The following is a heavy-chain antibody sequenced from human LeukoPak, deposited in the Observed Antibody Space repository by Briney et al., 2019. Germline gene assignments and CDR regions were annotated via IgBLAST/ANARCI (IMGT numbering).Heavy chain of an antibody. D-gene: IGHD2-2*01. CDR1: GYTFTGYY. Sequence: ASVTVSCKASGYTFTGYYMHWVRQAPGQGLEWMGWINPNSGGTNYAQKFQGWVTMTRDTSISTAYMELSRLRSDDTAVYYCARDVGLGYCSSTSCYGGFDPWGQGTLVTVSS. V-gene: IGHV1-2*04. J-gene: IGHJ5*02. CDR3: ARDVGLGYCSSTSCYGGFDP. CDR2: INPNSGGT.